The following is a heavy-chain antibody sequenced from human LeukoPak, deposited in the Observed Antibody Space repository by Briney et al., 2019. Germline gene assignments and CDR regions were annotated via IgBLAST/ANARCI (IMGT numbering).Heavy chain of an antibody. CDR3: ARGFNTVATINDY. CDR1: GGTFSSYA. D-gene: IGHD5-24*01. V-gene: IGHV1-69*13. Sequence: SVKVSCKASGGTFSSYAISWVRQAPGQGLEWMGGIIPIFGTANYAQKFQGRVTITADESTSTAYMELRSLRSDDTAVYYCARGFNTVATINDYWGQGTLVTVSS. J-gene: IGHJ4*02. CDR2: IIPIFGTA.